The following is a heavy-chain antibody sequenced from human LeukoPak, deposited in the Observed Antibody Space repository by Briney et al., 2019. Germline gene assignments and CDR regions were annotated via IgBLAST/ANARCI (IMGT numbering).Heavy chain of an antibody. CDR3: ARGNSYGVDY. J-gene: IGHJ4*02. V-gene: IGHV4-34*01. CDR2: INHSGST. CDR1: GGSFSGYY. D-gene: IGHD5-18*01. Sequence: PSETLSLTCAVYGGSFSGYYWSWIRQPPGKGLEWIGEINHSGSTNYNPSLKSRVTISVDTSKNQFSLKLGSVTAADTAVYYCARGNSYGVDYWGQGTLVTVSS.